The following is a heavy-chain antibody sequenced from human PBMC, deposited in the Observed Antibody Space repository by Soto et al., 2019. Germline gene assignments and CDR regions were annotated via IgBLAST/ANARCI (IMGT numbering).Heavy chain of an antibody. CDR3: ARDHGYYDSSGYYCY. Sequence: QVQLVQSGAEVKKPGASVKVSCKASGYTFTSYGISWVRQAPGQGLEWMGWISAYNGNTNYAQKLQGRVTMTTDTSTNTAYMELSSVRSDYTAVYYCARDHGYYDSSGYYCYWGQGTLVTDSS. CDR1: GYTFTSYG. J-gene: IGHJ4*02. CDR2: ISAYNGNT. V-gene: IGHV1-18*01. D-gene: IGHD3-22*01.